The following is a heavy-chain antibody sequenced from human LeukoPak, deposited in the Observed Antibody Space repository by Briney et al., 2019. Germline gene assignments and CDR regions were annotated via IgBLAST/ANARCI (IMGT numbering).Heavy chain of an antibody. D-gene: IGHD3-22*01. CDR3: ARAGDYYYDSSGYYYS. CDR2: INHSGST. Sequence: SETLSLTCAVYGGSFSGYYWSWIRQPPGEGLEWIGEINHSGSTNYNPSLKSRVTISVDTSKNQFSLKLISVTAADTAVYYCARAGDYYYDSSGYYYSWGQGTLVTVSS. CDR1: GGSFSGYY. V-gene: IGHV4-34*01. J-gene: IGHJ4*02.